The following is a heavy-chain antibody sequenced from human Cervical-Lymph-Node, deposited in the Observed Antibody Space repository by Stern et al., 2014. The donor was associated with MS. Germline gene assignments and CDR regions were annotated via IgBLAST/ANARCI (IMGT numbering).Heavy chain of an antibody. CDR1: GFTFSDYY. CDR2: ITSATSST. CDR3: VRMAGTVYFYGLDV. D-gene: IGHD6-19*01. Sequence: QVQLVQSGGGLVKPGGSLRLSCAASGFTFSDYYMTWIRQAPGKGLEGVSYITSATSSTNYADSVKGRFTISRDNAKNSLFLQMNSLRAEDTAVYYCVRMAGTVYFYGLDVWGHGTTVTVSS. J-gene: IGHJ6*02. V-gene: IGHV3-11*06.